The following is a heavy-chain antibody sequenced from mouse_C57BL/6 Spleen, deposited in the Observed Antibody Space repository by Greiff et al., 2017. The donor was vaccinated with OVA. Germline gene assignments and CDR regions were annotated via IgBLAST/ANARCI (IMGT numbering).Heavy chain of an antibody. J-gene: IGHJ1*03. CDR2: IDPETGGT. Sequence: QVQLQQSGAELVWPGASVTLSCKASGYTFTDYEIHWVKQTPVHGLEWIGAIDPETGGTAYNQKFKGKAILTADKSSSTAYMELRSLTSEDSAVYYCTRGTMVRYFGVWGTGTTVTVSS. D-gene: IGHD2-2*01. CDR1: GYTFTDYE. CDR3: TRGTMVRYFGV. V-gene: IGHV1-15*01.